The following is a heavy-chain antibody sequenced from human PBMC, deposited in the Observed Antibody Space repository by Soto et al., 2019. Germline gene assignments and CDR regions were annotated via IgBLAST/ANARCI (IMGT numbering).Heavy chain of an antibody. V-gene: IGHV1-69*13. Sequence: SVNVSCTSSGGTFSSYAISWVRQTPGQGLEWMGGIIPIFGTANYAQKFQGRVTITADESTSTAYMELSSLRSEDTAVYYCATHAPLWHHDTLDYWGQGTLVTVSS. CDR1: GGTFSSYA. J-gene: IGHJ4*02. CDR3: ATHAPLWHHDTLDY. D-gene: IGHD3-22*01. CDR2: IIPIFGTA.